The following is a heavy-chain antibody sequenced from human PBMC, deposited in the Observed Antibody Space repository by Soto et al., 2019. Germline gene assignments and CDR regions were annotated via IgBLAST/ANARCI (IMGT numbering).Heavy chain of an antibody. Sequence: QVQLQESGPGLVKPSQTLSLTCTVSGGSIRSGGYYWSWVRQNPRTGLEWIGNIYYSGNTYYNPSLKSRLTISVDTSKNQFSLNLSSVTAADTAVYYCARDRLMATAGTARHYFGLDVWGQGTTVTVSS. CDR2: IYYSGNT. CDR1: GGSIRSGGYY. D-gene: IGHD5-18*01. J-gene: IGHJ6*02. CDR3: ARDRLMATAGTARHYFGLDV. V-gene: IGHV4-31*03.